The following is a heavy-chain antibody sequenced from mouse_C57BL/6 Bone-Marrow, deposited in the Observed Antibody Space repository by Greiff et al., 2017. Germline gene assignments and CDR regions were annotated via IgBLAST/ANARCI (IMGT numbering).Heavy chain of an antibody. Sequence: EVQLVESGGGLVQPKGSLKLSCAASGFSFNTYAMNWVRQAPGKGLEWVARIRSKSNNYATYYADSVKDRFTISRDGSESMLYLQMNNLKTEDTAMYYGVRPGYDYDGAYWGQGTLVTVSA. J-gene: IGHJ3*01. D-gene: IGHD2-4*01. V-gene: IGHV10-1*01. CDR2: IRSKSNNYAT. CDR3: VRPGYDYDGAY. CDR1: GFSFNTYA.